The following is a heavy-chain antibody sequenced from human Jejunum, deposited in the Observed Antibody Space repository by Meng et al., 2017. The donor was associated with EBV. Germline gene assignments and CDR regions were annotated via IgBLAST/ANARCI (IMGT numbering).Heavy chain of an antibody. Sequence: QVQLVQSGAEVKNPGASVKVSCKASGYTFSDYYKHWVRQAPGQGREWMGRVNPKSGGSNFAQKFQGRVTMTRDTAIRTAYMELTSLRSDDTALYYCARVVPGPGTSMADFWGQGTLVTVSS. J-gene: IGHJ4*02. CDR1: GYTFSDYY. CDR2: VNPKSGGS. CDR3: ARVVPGPGTSMADF. D-gene: IGHD3-10*01. V-gene: IGHV1-2*06.